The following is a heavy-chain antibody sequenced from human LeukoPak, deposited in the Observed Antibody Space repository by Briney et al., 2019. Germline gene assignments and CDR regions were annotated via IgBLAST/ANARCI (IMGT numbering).Heavy chain of an antibody. CDR2: ISAYNGNT. CDR3: ARDYYDSSGYRYGMDV. CDR1: GYTFTSYG. D-gene: IGHD3-22*01. J-gene: IGHJ6*02. V-gene: IGHV1-18*01. Sequence: ASVKVSCKASGYTFTSYGISWVRQAPGQGLEWMGWISAYNGNTNYAQKLQGRVTMTTDTSTSTAYMELRSLGSDDTAVYYCARDYYDSSGYRYGMDVWGQGTTVTVSS.